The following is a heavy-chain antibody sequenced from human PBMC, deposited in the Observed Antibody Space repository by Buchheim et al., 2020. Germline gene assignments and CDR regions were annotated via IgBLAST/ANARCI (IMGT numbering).Heavy chain of an antibody. Sequence: QVQLVESGGGVVQPGRSLRLSCAASGFTFSSYGMHWVRQAPGKGLEWVAVIYSGGSTYYADSVKGRFTISRDNSKNTLYLQMNSLRAEDTAVYYCARDSHSGSYYYWGQGTL. D-gene: IGHD1-26*01. CDR1: GFTFSSYG. J-gene: IGHJ4*02. V-gene: IGHV3-NL1*01. CDR3: ARDSHSGSYYY. CDR2: IYSGGST.